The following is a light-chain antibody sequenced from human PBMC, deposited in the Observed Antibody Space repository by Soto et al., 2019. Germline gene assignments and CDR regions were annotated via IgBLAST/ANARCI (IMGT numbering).Light chain of an antibody. CDR2: SND. CDR3: AAWDGSLKGPI. CDR1: GSNIGSNT. Sequence: QPVLTQPPSASGTPGQKVTISCSGSGSNIGSNTVHWYQQLPGTAPKLLIYSNDQRPSGVPDRFSGSRSGTSASLAISGLQSEDEADYYCAAWDGSLKGPIFGGGTKLTVL. J-gene: IGLJ2*01. V-gene: IGLV1-44*01.